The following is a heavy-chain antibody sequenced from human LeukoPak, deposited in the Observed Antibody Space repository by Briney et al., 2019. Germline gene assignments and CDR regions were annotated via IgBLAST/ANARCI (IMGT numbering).Heavy chain of an antibody. Sequence: SETLSLTCTVSGGSITGYYWIWVRQPPGKGLEWIGTIYHGGSTYYNPSLESRVTISLDTSKNHFSLNLTAVTAADTAMYYCARVAERTWLPYDAAFDIWGLGTMVTVSS. V-gene: IGHV4-38-2*02. CDR3: ARVAERTWLPYDAAFDI. CDR2: IYHGGST. J-gene: IGHJ3*02. CDR1: GGSITGYY. D-gene: IGHD3-9*01.